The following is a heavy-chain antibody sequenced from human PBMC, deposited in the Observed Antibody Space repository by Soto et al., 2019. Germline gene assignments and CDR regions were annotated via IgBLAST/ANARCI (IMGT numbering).Heavy chain of an antibody. D-gene: IGHD1-1*01. V-gene: IGHV3-9*01. CDR2: ITWDGYSI. CDR3: AKDKGVFNWATSYFDY. J-gene: IGHJ4*02. CDR1: GFIFDDHV. Sequence: EVQLVESGGGLVHPGRSLRLSCVASGFIFDDHVMHWVRQVPGKGLEWVGHITWDGYSIGYGGSVRGRFTISRDNAKNTLYLQMNSPRPEDTAVYYCAKDKGVFNWATSYFDYWGQGALVTVSS.